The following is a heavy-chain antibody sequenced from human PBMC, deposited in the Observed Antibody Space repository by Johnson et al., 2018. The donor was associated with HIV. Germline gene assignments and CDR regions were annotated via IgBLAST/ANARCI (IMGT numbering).Heavy chain of an antibody. V-gene: IGHV3-13*01. CDR2: IGSAGDT. CDR1: GFTFRNYD. D-gene: IGHD6-13*01. J-gene: IGHJ3*02. Sequence: MQLVESGGGLVQPGGSLRLSCAASGFTFRNYDMHWVRQATVKSLEWVSAIGSAGDTYYSGSVKGRFTISRDNAKNSLYLQMNSLRAEDTAVYYCASITTIAAAGRGAFDIWGQGTMVTVSS. CDR3: ASITTIAAAGRGAFDI.